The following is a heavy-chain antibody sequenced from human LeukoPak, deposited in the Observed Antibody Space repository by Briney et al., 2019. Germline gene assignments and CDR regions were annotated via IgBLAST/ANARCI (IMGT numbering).Heavy chain of an antibody. CDR2: IYYSGST. CDR1: GGSISSYY. D-gene: IGHD3-3*01. J-gene: IGHJ4*02. V-gene: IGHV4-59*01. CDR3: ARERREDDFWSGYKYYFDY. Sequence: SETLSLTCTVSGGSISSYYWSWIRQPPGKGLEWIGYIYYSGSTNYNPSLKSRVTISVDTSKNQFSLKLSSVTAADTAVYYCARERREDDFWSGYKYYFDYWGQGTLVTVSS.